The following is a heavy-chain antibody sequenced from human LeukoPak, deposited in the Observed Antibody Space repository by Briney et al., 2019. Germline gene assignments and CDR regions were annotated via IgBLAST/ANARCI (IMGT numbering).Heavy chain of an antibody. V-gene: IGHV4-38-2*02. D-gene: IGHD6-19*01. J-gene: IGHJ6*03. CDR3: AREGSSGWYYYYYMDV. Sequence: SETLSLTCSVSGYSISSGYYWGWIRQPPGKGLEWIGRIYTSGSTNYNPSLKSRVTISVDTSKNQFSLKLSSVTAADTAVYYCAREGSSGWYYYYYMDVWGKGTTVTVSS. CDR2: IYTSGST. CDR1: GYSISSGYY.